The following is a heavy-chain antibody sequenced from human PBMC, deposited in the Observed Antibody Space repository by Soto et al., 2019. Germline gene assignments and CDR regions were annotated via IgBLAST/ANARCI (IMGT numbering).Heavy chain of an antibody. V-gene: IGHV3-30*18. CDR1: GFTFSSYG. CDR3: AKYRPSTPYYFDY. CDR2: ISYDGSNK. J-gene: IGHJ4*02. Sequence: LRLSCAASGFTFSSYGMHWVRQAPGKGLEWVAVISYDGSNKYYADSVKGRFTISRDNSKNTLYLQMNSLRAEDTAVYYCAKYRPSTPYYFDYWGQGTLVTVSS. D-gene: IGHD2-2*01.